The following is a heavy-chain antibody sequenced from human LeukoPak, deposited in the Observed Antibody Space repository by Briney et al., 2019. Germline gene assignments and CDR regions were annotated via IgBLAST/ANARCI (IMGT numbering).Heavy chain of an antibody. V-gene: IGHV3-30*02. J-gene: IGHJ4*02. Sequence: GGSLRLSCAASGFTFSSYGMHWVRQAPGKGLEWVAFIRYDGSNKYYADSVKGRFTISRDNSKNTLYLQMNSLRAEDTAVYYCAKVTSEGSGYYYALDYWGQGTLVTVSS. CDR1: GFTFSSYG. D-gene: IGHD3-22*01. CDR2: IRYDGSNK. CDR3: AKVTSEGSGYYYALDY.